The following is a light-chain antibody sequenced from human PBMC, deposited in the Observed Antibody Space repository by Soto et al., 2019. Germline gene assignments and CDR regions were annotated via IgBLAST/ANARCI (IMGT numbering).Light chain of an antibody. CDR3: QSYDISLSVV. Sequence: QAVVTQPPSVPGAPGQRVTISCTGSSSNIGAGYGVHWYQQLPGTAPKLLIYGNSNRPSGVPDRFSGSKSGTSASLAITGLQAEDEADYYCQSYDISLSVVFGGGTKVTVL. CDR1: SSNIGAGYG. CDR2: GNS. V-gene: IGLV1-40*01. J-gene: IGLJ2*01.